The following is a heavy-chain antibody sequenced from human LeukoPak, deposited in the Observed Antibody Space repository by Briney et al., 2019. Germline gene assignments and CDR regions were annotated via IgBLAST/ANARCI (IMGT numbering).Heavy chain of an antibody. CDR2: IYYSGST. V-gene: IGHV4-39*07. CDR1: GGSISSSSYY. J-gene: IGHJ3*02. D-gene: IGHD3-22*01. CDR3: ARDSTMMRFAFDI. Sequence: SETLSLTCTVSGGSISSSSYYWGWIRQPPGKGLEWIGSIYYSGSTYYNPSLKSRVTISVDTSKNQFSLKLSSVTAADTAVYYCARDSTMMRFAFDIWGQGTMVTVSS.